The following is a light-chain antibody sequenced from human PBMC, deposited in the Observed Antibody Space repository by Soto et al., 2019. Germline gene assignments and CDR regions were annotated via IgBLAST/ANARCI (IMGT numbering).Light chain of an antibody. Sequence: QSALTQPASVSGSPGQSITISCTGTSSDVGGYHYVSWYQQHPVKAPKLMIYEVSNRPSGVSNRFSGSKSGNTASLTISGLQAEDEADYYCSSYTSSSTWVFGGGTQLTVL. CDR3: SSYTSSSTWV. CDR1: SSDVGGYHY. J-gene: IGLJ3*02. CDR2: EVS. V-gene: IGLV2-14*01.